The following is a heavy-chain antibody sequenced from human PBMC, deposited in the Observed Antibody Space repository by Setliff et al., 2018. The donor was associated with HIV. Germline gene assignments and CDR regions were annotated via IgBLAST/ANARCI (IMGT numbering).Heavy chain of an antibody. D-gene: IGHD5-18*01. Sequence: PSETLSLTCTVSGDSISSRDYYWGWIRQSPGKGLEWVGNVHNSGGTDYNPSLKSRVSISVDTSKNQFSLNVNSVTAPDTAVYYCVRHTRDTSLAHYYYYIDVWGKGTTVTVSS. CDR3: VRHTRDTSLAHYYYYIDV. J-gene: IGHJ6*03. V-gene: IGHV4-39*01. CDR2: VHNSGGT. CDR1: GDSISSRDYY.